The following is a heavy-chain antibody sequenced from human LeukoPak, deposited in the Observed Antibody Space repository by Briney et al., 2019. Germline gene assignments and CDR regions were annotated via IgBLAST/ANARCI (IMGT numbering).Heavy chain of an antibody. CDR3: ARASRVTTRLDAFDI. D-gene: IGHD2-21*02. V-gene: IGHV3-30-3*01. Sequence: SGGSLRLSCAASGFTFSSYAMHWARQAPGKGLEWVAVISYDGSNKYYADSVKGRFTISRDNSKNTLYLQMNSLRVEDTAVYYCARASRVTTRLDAFDIWGQGTMVTVSS. CDR1: GFTFSSYA. J-gene: IGHJ3*02. CDR2: ISYDGSNK.